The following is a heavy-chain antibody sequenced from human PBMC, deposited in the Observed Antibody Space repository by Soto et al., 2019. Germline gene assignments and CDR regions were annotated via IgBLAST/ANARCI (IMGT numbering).Heavy chain of an antibody. Sequence: GASVKVSCKASAGTFGSDAITWVRQAPGQGLEWVGRIIPIFGTTNYAQNLQGRVTISADKSTLTSYMELHSLTSDDTALYYCARDRTDSGYYTNWLDPWGQGTQVTVSS. J-gene: IGHJ5*02. D-gene: IGHD3-22*01. CDR3: ARDRTDSGYYTNWLDP. CDR1: AGTFGSDA. V-gene: IGHV1-69*06. CDR2: IIPIFGTT.